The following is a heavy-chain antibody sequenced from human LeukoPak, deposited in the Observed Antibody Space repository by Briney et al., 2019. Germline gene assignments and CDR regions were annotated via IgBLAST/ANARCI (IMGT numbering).Heavy chain of an antibody. V-gene: IGHV3-7*01. CDR1: GFTFSSYW. D-gene: IGHD3/OR15-3a*01. Sequence: GGSLRLSCGASGFTFSSYWMSWVRQAPGKGLEWVANIKQDGREKYYVDSVKGRFTISRDNAKNSLFLQMNSLRDEDTATYYCVRDLVWDTGRVDYWGQGTLVTVSS. J-gene: IGHJ4*02. CDR2: IKQDGREK. CDR3: VRDLVWDTGRVDY.